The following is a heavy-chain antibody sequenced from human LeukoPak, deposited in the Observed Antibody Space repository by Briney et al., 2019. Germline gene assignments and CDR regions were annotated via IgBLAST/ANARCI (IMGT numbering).Heavy chain of an antibody. CDR1: GFSFDTHG. CDR2: IWYDGSKK. J-gene: IGHJ4*02. D-gene: IGHD3-16*01. Sequence: GGSLRLSCAASGFSFDTHGMHWVRQARGKGLEWVAVIWYDGSKKHYADSVKGRFTISRDNSKKSLFLQMNSLRAEDTALYYCARDVFADSSGGSFDFWGQGTLVTVSS. V-gene: IGHV3-33*01. CDR3: ARDVFADSSGGSFDF.